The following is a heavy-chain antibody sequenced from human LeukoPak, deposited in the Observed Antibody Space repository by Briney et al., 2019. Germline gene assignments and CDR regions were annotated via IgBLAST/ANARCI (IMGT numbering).Heavy chain of an antibody. V-gene: IGHV1-2*02. CDR3: ARANFLYCSSSTCLFDY. D-gene: IGHD2-2*01. J-gene: IGHJ4*02. Sequence: ASVKVSCKASGYTFTDYYMPWVRQAPGQGFEWMGWINPNDGDTNYAQKFQGRVTMTRDTSISTAHMEVSRLRSDDTAVYYCARANFLYCSSSTCLFDYWGQGTLVTVSS. CDR1: GYTFTDYY. CDR2: INPNDGDT.